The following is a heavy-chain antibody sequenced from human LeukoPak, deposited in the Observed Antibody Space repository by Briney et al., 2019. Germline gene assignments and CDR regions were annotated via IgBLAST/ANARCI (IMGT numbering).Heavy chain of an antibody. CDR2: IRNDETEI. V-gene: IGHV3-30*02. J-gene: IGHJ4*02. CDR3: AKDGGRYRFDY. Sequence: GGSLRLSCAAPGFPFNGYNIHWIRQAPGKGLEWVSFIRNDETEIHYADFAKGRFTISRDRSENSVFLQMNSLRPDDTAVYYCAKDGGRYRFDYWGQGTMVTVSS. D-gene: IGHD3-16*02. CDR1: GFPFNGYN.